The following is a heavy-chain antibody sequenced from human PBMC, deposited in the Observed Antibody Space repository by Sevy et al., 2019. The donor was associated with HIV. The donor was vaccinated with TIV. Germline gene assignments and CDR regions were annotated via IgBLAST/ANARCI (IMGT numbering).Heavy chain of an antibody. D-gene: IGHD1-1*01. CDR1: GFTFSDYY. Sequence: GGLRLSCAASGFTFSDYYMSWIRQAPGKGLEWVSYISSSGSTIYYADSVKGRFTISRDKAKNSLYLQMNSLRAEDTAVYYCATCTTGTTGNAFDIWGQGTMVTVSS. CDR2: ISSSGSTI. CDR3: ATCTTGTTGNAFDI. J-gene: IGHJ3*02. V-gene: IGHV3-11*01.